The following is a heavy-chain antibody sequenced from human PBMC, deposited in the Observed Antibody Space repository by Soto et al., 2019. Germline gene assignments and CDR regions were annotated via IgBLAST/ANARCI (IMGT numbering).Heavy chain of an antibody. D-gene: IGHD3-3*01. J-gene: IGHJ5*02. V-gene: IGHV4-59*01. CDR1: GGSISGYY. Sequence: SETLSLTCTVSGGSISGYYWSWIRQPPGKGPEWIGYIYYSGSTNYNPSLKSRVTISIDTSKNQFSLKLSSVTAADTAVYYCARTDYDFWSGYWRWFDPWGQGDLVTVSS. CDR3: ARTDYDFWSGYWRWFDP. CDR2: IYYSGST.